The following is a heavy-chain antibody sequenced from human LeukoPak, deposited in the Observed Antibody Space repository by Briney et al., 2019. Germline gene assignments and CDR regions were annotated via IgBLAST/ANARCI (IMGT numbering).Heavy chain of an antibody. CDR1: GYTFSGYY. D-gene: IGHD2-2*01. CDR3: AREATIVVVPAAKLGQGWSDP. J-gene: IGHJ5*02. Sequence: GASVKVSCKASGYTFSGYYMHWVRQAPGQGLEWMGWINPNSGGTKYAQKFQGRVTMTRDTSISTAYMELSRLRSDDTAVYYCAREATIVVVPAAKLGQGWSDPWGQGTLVTVSS. CDR2: INPNSGGT. V-gene: IGHV1-2*02.